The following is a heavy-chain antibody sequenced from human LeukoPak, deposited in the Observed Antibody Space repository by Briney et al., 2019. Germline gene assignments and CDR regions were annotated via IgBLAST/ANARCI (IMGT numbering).Heavy chain of an antibody. CDR3: ARGGLVVVVAATPSTTPGLLHWLDP. D-gene: IGHD2-15*01. J-gene: IGHJ5*02. Sequence: ASVKVSCKASGYTFTSYGISWVRQAPGQGLEWIGWISAYNGNTKYAQKVLGRVTMTTDTSTSTAYMELRSLRSDDTAVYYCARGGLVVVVAATPSTTPGLLHWLDPWGQGTLVSVSS. CDR2: ISAYNGNT. CDR1: GYTFTSYG. V-gene: IGHV1-18*01.